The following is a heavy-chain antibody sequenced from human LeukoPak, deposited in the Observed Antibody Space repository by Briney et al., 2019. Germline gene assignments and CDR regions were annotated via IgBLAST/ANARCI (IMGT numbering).Heavy chain of an antibody. V-gene: IGHV4-59*01. Sequence: SETLSLTCTVSGGSISSYYWSWIRQPPGNGLEWIGYIYYSGSTNYNPSLKSRVTISVDTSKNQFSLKLSSVTAADTAVYYCARAGRSGYADYWGQGTLVTVSS. CDR1: GGSISSYY. D-gene: IGHD3-22*01. J-gene: IGHJ4*02. CDR3: ARAGRSGYADY. CDR2: IYYSGST.